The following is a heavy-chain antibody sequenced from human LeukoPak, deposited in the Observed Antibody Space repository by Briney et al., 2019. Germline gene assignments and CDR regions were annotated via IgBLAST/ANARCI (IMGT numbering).Heavy chain of an antibody. CDR2: ITDSGATT. V-gene: IGHV3-23*01. D-gene: IGHD3-22*01. Sequence: GGSLRLSCAASGFPFSIYIMTWVRRAPGKGLEWISAITDSGATTYYADSVRGRFTISRDNSKNTLYLQMNSLRAEDTAVYYCAKDYDTSGYYYNYYYGMDVWGQGTTVTVSS. CDR3: AKDYDTSGYYYNYYYGMDV. J-gene: IGHJ6*02. CDR1: GFPFSIYI.